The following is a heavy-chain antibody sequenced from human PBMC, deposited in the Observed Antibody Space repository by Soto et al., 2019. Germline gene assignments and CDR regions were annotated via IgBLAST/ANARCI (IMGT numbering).Heavy chain of an antibody. Sequence: SETLSLTCTVSGGSISSSSYYWGWIRQPPGKGLEWIGSIYYSGSTYYNPSLKSRVTISVDTSKNQFSLKLSSGPAADTAVYYCARHGVGYCSSTSCHTYYFDYWGQGTLVTVSS. V-gene: IGHV4-39*01. D-gene: IGHD2-2*01. CDR3: ARHGVGYCSSTSCHTYYFDY. CDR1: GGSISSSSYY. CDR2: IYYSGST. J-gene: IGHJ4*02.